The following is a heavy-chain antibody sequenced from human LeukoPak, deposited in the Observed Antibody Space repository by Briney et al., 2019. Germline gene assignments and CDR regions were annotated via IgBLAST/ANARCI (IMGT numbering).Heavy chain of an antibody. V-gene: IGHV4-59*12. CDR2: IYYSGST. Sequence: SETLSLTCTVSIGSISSYYWSWIRQPPGKGLEWIGYIYYSGSTNYNPSLKSRVTISIDTSKNQFSLKLSSVTAADTAVYYCAREFWAAPSENWFDPWGQGTLVTVSS. D-gene: IGHD3/OR15-3a*01. CDR3: AREFWAAPSENWFDP. CDR1: IGSISSYY. J-gene: IGHJ5*02.